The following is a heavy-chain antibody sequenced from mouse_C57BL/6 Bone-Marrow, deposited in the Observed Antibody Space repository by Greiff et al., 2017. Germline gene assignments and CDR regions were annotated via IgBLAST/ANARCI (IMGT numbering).Heavy chain of an antibody. D-gene: IGHD2-4*01. Sequence: QVQLQQSGAELVRPGASVKLSCKASGYTFTDYYINWVKQRPGQGLEWIARIYPGSGNTYYNEKFKGKATLTAEKSSSTAYMQLSSLTSEDSAVYFCARLEGIYYDYDKAWFAYWGQGTLVTVSA. J-gene: IGHJ3*01. V-gene: IGHV1-76*01. CDR3: ARLEGIYYDYDKAWFAY. CDR1: GYTFTDYY. CDR2: IYPGSGNT.